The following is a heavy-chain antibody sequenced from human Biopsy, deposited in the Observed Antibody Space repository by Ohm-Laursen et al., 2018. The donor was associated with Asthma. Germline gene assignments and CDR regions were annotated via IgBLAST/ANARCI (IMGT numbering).Heavy chain of an antibody. D-gene: IGHD5-12*01. CDR1: GDSFSNYA. Sequence: SVKVSCKVSGDSFSNYAISWVRQAPGQGLEWMGGLIPVLGTPDHAQMFEGRVTITADESTSTAYMELSNLSSEDTAVYYCARGYSGSDRIVYYYSGLEVWGQGTTVTVSS. CDR3: ARGYSGSDRIVYYYSGLEV. J-gene: IGHJ6*02. CDR2: LIPVLGTP. V-gene: IGHV1-69*13.